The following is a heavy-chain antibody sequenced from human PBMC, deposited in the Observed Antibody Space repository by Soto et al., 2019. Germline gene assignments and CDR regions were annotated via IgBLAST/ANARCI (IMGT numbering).Heavy chain of an antibody. J-gene: IGHJ6*02. CDR1: WFSLSNARMG. V-gene: IGHV2-26*01. CDR2: IFSNDEK. CDR3: ARIKVPLGYCSSTSCYSHYYYSGMDV. Sequence: XGRTLVTARETLTLTCTVSWFSLSNARMGVSCIRQPPWNALEWLGHIFSNDEKSYSTSLKSRLTISRDTSKSQVVLTMTNMDPVDKATYYCARIKVPLGYCSSTSCYSHYYYSGMDVWGQGTTVTVSS. D-gene: IGHD2-2*01.